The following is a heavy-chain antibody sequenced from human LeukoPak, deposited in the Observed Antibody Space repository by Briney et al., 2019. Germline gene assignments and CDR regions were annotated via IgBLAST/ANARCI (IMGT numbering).Heavy chain of an antibody. J-gene: IGHJ1*01. CDR2: IYYSGST. V-gene: IGHV4-59*08. CDR3: ARQYYYDSSGPFHH. CDR1: GSSISSYY. Sequence: SETLSLTCTVSGSSISSYYWSWIRQPPGKGLEWIGYIYYSGSTYYNPSLKSRVTMSVDTSKNQFSLKLGSVTAADTAVYYCARQYYYDSSGPFHHWGQGTLVTVSS. D-gene: IGHD3-22*01.